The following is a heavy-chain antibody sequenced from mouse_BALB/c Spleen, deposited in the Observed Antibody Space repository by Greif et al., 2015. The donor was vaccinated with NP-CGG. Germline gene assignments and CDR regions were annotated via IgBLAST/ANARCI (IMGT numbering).Heavy chain of an antibody. CDR3: ASSQLGHFDY. D-gene: IGHD4-1*02. J-gene: IGHJ2*01. CDR2: ISSGSSTI. CDR1: GFTFSSFG. Sequence: VQLKDSGGGLVQPGGSRKLSCAASGFTFSSFGMHWVRQAPEKGLEWVAYISSGSSTIYYADTVKGRFTISRDNPKNTLFLQMTSLRSEDTAMYYCASSQLGHFDYWGQGTTLTVSS. V-gene: IGHV5-17*02.